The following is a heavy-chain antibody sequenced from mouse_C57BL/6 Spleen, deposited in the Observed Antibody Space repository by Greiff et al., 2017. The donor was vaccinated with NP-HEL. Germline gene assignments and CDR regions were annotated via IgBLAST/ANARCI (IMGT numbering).Heavy chain of an antibody. CDR1: GYSFTDYN. Sequence: EVKLVESGPELVKPGASVKISCKASGYSFTDYNMNWVKQSNGKSLEWIGVINPNYGTTSYNQKFKGKATLTVDQSSSTAYMQLNSLTSEDSAVYYCARSDYYGTAMDYWGQGTPVTVSS. D-gene: IGHD1-1*01. V-gene: IGHV1-39*01. CDR3: ARSDYYGTAMDY. J-gene: IGHJ4*01. CDR2: INPNYGTT.